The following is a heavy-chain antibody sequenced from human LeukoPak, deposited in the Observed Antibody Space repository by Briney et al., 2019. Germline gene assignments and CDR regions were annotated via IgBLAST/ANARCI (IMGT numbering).Heavy chain of an antibody. CDR1: GGSISGYF. J-gene: IGHJ4*02. Sequence: SETLSLTCTVSGGSISGYFWSWIRQPPGKGLEWIGYIHYSGSTNYNPSLNSRVTISVDTSKNQFSLRLSSVTAADTAVYYCARYGITIVRGGKYYFDSWGQGTLVTVSS. D-gene: IGHD3-10*01. CDR2: IHYSGST. V-gene: IGHV4-59*08. CDR3: ARYGITIVRGGKYYFDS.